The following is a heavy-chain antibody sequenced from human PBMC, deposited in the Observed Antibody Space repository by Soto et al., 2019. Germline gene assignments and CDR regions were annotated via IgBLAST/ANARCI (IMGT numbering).Heavy chain of an antibody. J-gene: IGHJ6*02. CDR2: IVVGSGNT. D-gene: IGHD3-22*01. Sequence: SVKVSCKASGFTFTSSAVQWVRQARGQRLEWIGWIVVGSGNTNYAQKFQERVTITRDMSTSTAYMELSSLRSEDTAVYYCAADPRYYYDSSGYYANPGVYYYYGMDVWGQGTTVTVSS. CDR3: AADPRYYYDSSGYYANPGVYYYYGMDV. V-gene: IGHV1-58*01. CDR1: GFTFTSSA.